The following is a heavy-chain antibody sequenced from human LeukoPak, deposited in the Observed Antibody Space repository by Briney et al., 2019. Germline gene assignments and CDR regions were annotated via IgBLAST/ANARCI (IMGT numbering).Heavy chain of an antibody. Sequence: ASVKVSCKASGYTFTSYAMHWVRQAPGQGLEWMGWINPSNGVTKYAQKFEGSVTMTRDTSLSTAYMELSRVRPDDTAVYFCARDHYDVSTAYPARAIDHWGQGTLVTVSS. CDR3: ARDHYDVSTAYPARAIDH. CDR2: INPSNGVT. D-gene: IGHD3-9*01. CDR1: GYTFTSYA. J-gene: IGHJ4*02. V-gene: IGHV1-2*04.